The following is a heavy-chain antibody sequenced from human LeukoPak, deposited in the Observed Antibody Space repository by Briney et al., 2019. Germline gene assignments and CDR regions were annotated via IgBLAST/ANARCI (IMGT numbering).Heavy chain of an antibody. D-gene: IGHD3-9*01. CDR3: ASGRQVLRYFDWLSPFDY. Sequence: SETLSLTCTVSGGSISSYYWSWIRQPPGKGLEWIGYIYYSGSTNYNPSLKSRVTISVDTSKNQFSLKLSSVTAADTAVYYCASGRQVLRYFDWLSPFDYWGQGTLVTVSS. CDR2: IYYSGST. V-gene: IGHV4-59*01. J-gene: IGHJ4*02. CDR1: GGSISSYY.